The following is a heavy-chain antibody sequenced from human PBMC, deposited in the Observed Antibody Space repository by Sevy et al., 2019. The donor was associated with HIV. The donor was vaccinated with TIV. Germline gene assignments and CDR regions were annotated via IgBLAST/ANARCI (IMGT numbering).Heavy chain of an antibody. J-gene: IGHJ6*03. D-gene: IGHD3-22*01. CDR1: GFTFTGYA. V-gene: IGHV1-3*04. Sequence: ASVKVSCKASGFTFTGYAMHWVRQAPGQRLEWMGWINTDNGNTKYSQRFRGRVTITRDTSASTAYMDLSSLRSEDTAVYYCARGDYYDSSDYNYYYYMDVWGKGSTVTVSS. CDR3: ARGDYYDSSDYNYYYYMDV. CDR2: INTDNGNT.